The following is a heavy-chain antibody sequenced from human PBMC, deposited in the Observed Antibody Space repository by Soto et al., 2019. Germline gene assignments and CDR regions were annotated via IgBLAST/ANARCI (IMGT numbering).Heavy chain of an antibody. CDR1: GFTFSSYG. Sequence: GGSLRLSCAASGFTFSSYGMHWVRQAPGKGLEWVAVIWYDGSNKYYADSVKGRFTISRDNSKNTLYLQMNSLRAEDTAVYYCARDRAYYYDSSGYYYPVYWGQGTLVTVSS. J-gene: IGHJ4*02. D-gene: IGHD3-22*01. V-gene: IGHV3-33*01. CDR3: ARDRAYYYDSSGYYYPVY. CDR2: IWYDGSNK.